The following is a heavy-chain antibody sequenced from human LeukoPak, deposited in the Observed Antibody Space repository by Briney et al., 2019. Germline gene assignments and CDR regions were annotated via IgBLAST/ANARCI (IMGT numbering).Heavy chain of an antibody. J-gene: IGHJ5*02. CDR2: INHSGST. CDR3: ARGRPLDP. V-gene: IGHV4-34*01. Sequence: PSETLSLTCAVYGGSFSGYYWSWIRQPPGKGLEWIGEINHSGSTNYNPSLKSRVTISVDTSKDQFSLKLSSVTAADTAVYYCARGRPLDPWGQGTLVTVSS. CDR1: GGSFSGYY.